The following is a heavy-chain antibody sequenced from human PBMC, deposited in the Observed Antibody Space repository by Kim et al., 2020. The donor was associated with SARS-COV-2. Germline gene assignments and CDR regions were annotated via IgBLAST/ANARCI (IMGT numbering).Heavy chain of an antibody. Sequence: ASVKVSCKASGYTFTSYYMHWVRQAPGQGLEWMGIINPSGGSTSYAQKFQGRVTMTRDTSTSTVYMELSSLRSEDTAVYYCAREYHDFWSGSDGAYYYYGMDVGGQGPPVPVSS. V-gene: IGHV1-46*01. J-gene: IGHJ6*02. CDR2: INPSGGST. D-gene: IGHD3-3*01. CDR1: GYTFTSYY. CDR3: AREYHDFWSGSDGAYYYYGMDV.